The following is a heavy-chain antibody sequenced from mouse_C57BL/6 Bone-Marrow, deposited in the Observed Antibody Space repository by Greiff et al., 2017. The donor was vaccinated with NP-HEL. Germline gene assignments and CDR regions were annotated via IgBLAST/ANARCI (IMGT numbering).Heavy chain of an antibody. Sequence: QLVESGPGLVAPSQSLSITCTVSGFSFTSYAISRVRQPPGKGLEWLGVIWTGGGTNYNSALKSRLSISKDNSKSQVFLKMNSLQTDDTSRYYCARDRFTTVDYYAMDYWGQGTSVTVSS. V-gene: IGHV2-9-1*01. J-gene: IGHJ4*01. D-gene: IGHD1-1*01. CDR3: ARDRFTTVDYYAMDY. CDR1: GFSFTSYA. CDR2: IWTGGGT.